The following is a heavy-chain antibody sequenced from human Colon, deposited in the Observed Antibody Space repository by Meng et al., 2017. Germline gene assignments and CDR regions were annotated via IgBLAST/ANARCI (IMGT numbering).Heavy chain of an antibody. CDR3: ARAGPAIDYYFYGMDV. Sequence: GGSLRLSCAASGFTFNNYAMHWVRQAPGKGLGWVAIISYDAVNKYYADSVKGRFTISRDNSKNTLFLQMNSLRAEDTAVYFCARAGPAIDYYFYGMDVWGQGTTVTVYS. V-gene: IGHV3-30*01. J-gene: IGHJ6*01. CDR2: ISYDAVNK. D-gene: IGHD5-18*01. CDR1: GFTFNNYA.